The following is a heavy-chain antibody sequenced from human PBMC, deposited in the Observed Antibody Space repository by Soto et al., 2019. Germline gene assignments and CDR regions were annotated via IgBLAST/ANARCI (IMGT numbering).Heavy chain of an antibody. CDR2: INAGNGNT. Sequence: ASLKVPCKASGYTFTSYAMHWVRQAPGQRLEWMGWINAGNGNTKYSQKFQGRVTITRDTSASTAYMELSSLRSEDTAVYYCAREDLIVVVIPRGMDVWGQGTTVTVSS. V-gene: IGHV1-3*01. CDR1: GYTFTSYA. D-gene: IGHD3-22*01. CDR3: AREDLIVVVIPRGMDV. J-gene: IGHJ6*02.